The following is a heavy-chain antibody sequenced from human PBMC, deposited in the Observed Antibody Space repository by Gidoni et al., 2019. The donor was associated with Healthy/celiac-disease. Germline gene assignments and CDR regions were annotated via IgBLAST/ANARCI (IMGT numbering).Heavy chain of an antibody. CDR3: ARDAESGSYNRYYYYYGMDV. D-gene: IGHD1-26*01. CDR1: GFTFSSYG. V-gene: IGHV3-33*01. CDR2: IWYDGSNK. J-gene: IGHJ6*02. Sequence: QVQLVESGGGVVQPGRSLRLSCAASGFTFSSYGMHWVRQAPGKGLEWVAVIWYDGSNKYYADSVKGRFTISRDNSKNTLYLQMNSLRAEDTAVYYCARDAESGSYNRYYYYYGMDVWGQGTTVTVSS.